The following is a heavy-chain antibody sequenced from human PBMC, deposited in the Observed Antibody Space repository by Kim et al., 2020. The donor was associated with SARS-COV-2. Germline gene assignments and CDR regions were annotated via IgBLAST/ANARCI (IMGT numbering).Heavy chain of an antibody. J-gene: IGHJ4*02. CDR2: IKQDGSEK. D-gene: IGHD3-3*01. CDR1: GFTFSSYW. V-gene: IGHV3-7*01. Sequence: GGSLRLSCAASGFTFSSYWMSWVRQAPGKGLEGLANIKQDGSEKYYVDSVKGQFTISRETAKNSLYMQMNSLRAEDTAVYYCAGGKTSAGLRFLEWLMGAFDYWRQGTLVTVSS. CDR3: AGGKTSAGLRFLEWLMGAFDY.